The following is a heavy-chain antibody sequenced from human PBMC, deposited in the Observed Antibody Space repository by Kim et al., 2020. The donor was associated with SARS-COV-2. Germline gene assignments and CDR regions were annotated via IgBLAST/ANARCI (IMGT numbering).Heavy chain of an antibody. J-gene: IGHJ3*02. CDR1: GFTFSSYA. D-gene: IGHD1-1*01. Sequence: GGSLRLSCAASGFTFSSYAMHWVRQAPGKGLEWVAVISYDGSNKYYADSVNGRFTISRDNSKNTLYLQMNSLRAEDTAVYYCARGPKLEDAFDIWGQGTMVTVSS. CDR2: ISYDGSNK. CDR3: ARGPKLEDAFDI. V-gene: IGHV3-30*04.